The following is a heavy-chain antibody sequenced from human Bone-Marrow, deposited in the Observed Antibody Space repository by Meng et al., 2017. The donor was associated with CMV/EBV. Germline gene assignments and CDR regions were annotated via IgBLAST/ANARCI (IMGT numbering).Heavy chain of an antibody. V-gene: IGHV3-30-3*01. J-gene: IGHJ4*02. CDR1: GFTLSSYV. CDR2: ISSEGSNK. D-gene: IGHD3-3*01. Sequence: GESLKISCAASGFTLSSYVMHWVRQAPGKGLEFVAVISSEGSNKYYAASVKGRFTISRDNSKNTLYLQLDSLRPEDTAVYYCARPYNSVDFWNGYSYYLDYWGQGVRVTGSS. CDR3: ARPYNSVDFWNGYSYYLDY.